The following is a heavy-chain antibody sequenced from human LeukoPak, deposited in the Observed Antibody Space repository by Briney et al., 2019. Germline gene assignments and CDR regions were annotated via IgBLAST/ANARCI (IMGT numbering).Heavy chain of an antibody. CDR2: VNHSGST. CDR3: ARGRYDFWSRTIDY. CDR1: GGSFSGYY. V-gene: IGHV4-34*01. D-gene: IGHD3-3*01. Sequence: SETLSLTCAVYGGSFSGYYWSWIRQPPGKGLEWIGEVNHSGSTNYNPSLKSRVTISVDTSKNQFSLKLSSVTAADTAVYYCARGRYDFWSRTIDYWGQGTLVTVSS. J-gene: IGHJ4*02.